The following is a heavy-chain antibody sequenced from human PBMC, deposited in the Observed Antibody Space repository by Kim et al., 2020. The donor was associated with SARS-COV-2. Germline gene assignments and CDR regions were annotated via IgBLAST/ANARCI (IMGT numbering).Heavy chain of an antibody. V-gene: IGHV3-74*01. CDR2: INSDGSST. J-gene: IGHJ4*02. D-gene: IGHD5-12*01. CDR1: GFTFSSYW. Sequence: GGSLRLSCAASGFTFSSYWMHWVRQAPGKGLVWVSRINSDGSSTSYADSVKGRFTISRDNAKNTLYLQMNSLRAEDTAVYYCAREVTRVATLDYWGQGTLVTVSS. CDR3: AREVTRVATLDY.